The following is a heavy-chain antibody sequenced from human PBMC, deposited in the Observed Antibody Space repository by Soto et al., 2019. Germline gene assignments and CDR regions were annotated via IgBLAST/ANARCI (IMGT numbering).Heavy chain of an antibody. D-gene: IGHD1-26*01. Sequence: LSLTCNVSGGSISGYYWSWIRQSPGKGLEYIGYIYYRGSTNYNSSLKSRVTMSVDTSRNQFSLKMNSVTAADTAVYYCARQQLLPFYYALDVWGQGTTVTVSS. CDR1: GGSISGYY. CDR2: IYYRGST. CDR3: ARQQLLPFYYALDV. J-gene: IGHJ6*02. V-gene: IGHV4-59*01.